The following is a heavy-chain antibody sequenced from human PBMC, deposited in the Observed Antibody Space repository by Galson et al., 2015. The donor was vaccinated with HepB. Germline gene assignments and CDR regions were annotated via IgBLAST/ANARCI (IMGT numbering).Heavy chain of an antibody. D-gene: IGHD3-22*01. CDR3: ARDKRPYSSGYLFDY. CDR2: ISYDGSNK. Sequence: SLRLSCAASGFTFSSYAMHWVRQAPGKGLEWVAVISYDGSNKYYADSVKGRFTISRDNSKNTLYLQMNSLRAEDTAVYYCARDKRPYSSGYLFDYWGQGTLVTVSS. V-gene: IGHV3-30-3*01. CDR1: GFTFSSYA. J-gene: IGHJ4*02.